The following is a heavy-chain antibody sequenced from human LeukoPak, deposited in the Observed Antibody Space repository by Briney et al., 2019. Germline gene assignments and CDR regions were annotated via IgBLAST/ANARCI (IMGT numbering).Heavy chain of an antibody. CDR2: IRSKDYGWTT. J-gene: IGHJ4*02. D-gene: IGHD2-15*01. Sequence: PGGSLRLSCTASGFTFGDYAMSWIRQAPGKGLEMVGFIRSKDYGWTTEYVPSVKGRFTSSRDDSKSIAYLQMTSLKTEDTAVYYCAREAGSYCSGGSCYSPAYYFDYWGQGTLVTVSS. CDR1: GFTFGDYA. CDR3: AREAGSYCSGGSCYSPAYYFDY. V-gene: IGHV3-49*03.